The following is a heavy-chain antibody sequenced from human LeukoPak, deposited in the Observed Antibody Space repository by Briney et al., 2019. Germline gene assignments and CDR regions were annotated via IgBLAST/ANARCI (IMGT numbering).Heavy chain of an antibody. J-gene: IGHJ5*02. CDR2: IYLGDSET. Sequence: GESLKISCKVSGYSFTNYWIGWVRQMPGKGLEWMGIIYLGDSETRYSPSFQGQVTISADKSISIAYLQWSSLKASDTAMYYCARHLPYVVRGVILGNWFDPWGQGTLVTVSS. D-gene: IGHD3-10*01. CDR1: GYSFTNYW. CDR3: ARHLPYVVRGVILGNWFDP. V-gene: IGHV5-51*01.